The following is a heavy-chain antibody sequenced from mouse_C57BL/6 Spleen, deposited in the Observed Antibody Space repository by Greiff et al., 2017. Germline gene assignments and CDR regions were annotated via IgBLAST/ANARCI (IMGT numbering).Heavy chain of an antibody. D-gene: IGHD2-1*01. V-gene: IGHV14-4*01. CDR2: IDPENGDT. Sequence: EVQLQQSGAELVRPGASVKLSCTASGFNIKDDYMHWVKQRPEQGLEWIGWIDPENGDTEYASKFQGKATITADTSSNTAYLQLSSLTSEDTAVYYCTTPYGNYLYYFDYWGQGTTLTVSS. CDR1: GFNIKDDY. J-gene: IGHJ2*01. CDR3: TTPYGNYLYYFDY.